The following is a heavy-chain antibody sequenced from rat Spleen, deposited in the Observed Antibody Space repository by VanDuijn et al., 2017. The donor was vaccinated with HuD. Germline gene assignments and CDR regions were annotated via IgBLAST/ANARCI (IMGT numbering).Heavy chain of an antibody. CDR1: GFTFRDYG. V-gene: IGHV5S13*01. CDR3: ARQPGYFDY. J-gene: IGHJ2*01. CDR2: ISSGGSGT. Sequence: EVQLVESGGGLVQPGRSLKLSCAASGFTFRDYGMAWVRQTPTKGLVWVASISSGGSGTYFPDSVKGRFTISRDNAKSTLYLQMDSLRSEDTATYYCARQPGYFDYWGQGVMVTVSS. D-gene: IGHD1-4*01.